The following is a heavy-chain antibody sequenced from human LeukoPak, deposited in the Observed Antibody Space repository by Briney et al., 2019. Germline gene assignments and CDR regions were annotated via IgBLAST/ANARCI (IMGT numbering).Heavy chain of an antibody. CDR2: ISYSSSTI. CDR1: GFTFSSYS. J-gene: IGHJ4*02. D-gene: IGHD5-18*01. V-gene: IGHV3-48*04. Sequence: GGSLRLSCAASGFTFSSYSMNWVRQAPGKGLEWVSYISYSSSTIYYADSVKGRFTISRDNTKNSLYLQMNSLRAEDTAVYYCARALLRYSYGSFDYWGQGTLVTVPS. CDR3: ARALLRYSYGSFDY.